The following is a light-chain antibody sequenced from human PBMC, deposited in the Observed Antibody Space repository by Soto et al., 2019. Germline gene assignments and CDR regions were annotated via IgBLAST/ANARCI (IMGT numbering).Light chain of an antibody. CDR1: SSDVGSNNR. V-gene: IGLV2-18*02. CDR3: SSYTTSNTYV. Sequence: QSVLTQPPSVSGSPGQSVAISCTGSSSDVGSNNRVSWYHQPPGTASKLIIYDVTNRPSGVPDRFSGSKSGNTASLTFSGLQAEDEADYYCSSYTTSNTYVFGTGTKVTVL. J-gene: IGLJ1*01. CDR2: DVT.